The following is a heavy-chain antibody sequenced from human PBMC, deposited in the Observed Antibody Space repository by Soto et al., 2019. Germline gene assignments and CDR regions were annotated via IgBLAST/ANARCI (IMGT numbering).Heavy chain of an antibody. CDR3: VKYLYDYIWGSYADAFDI. J-gene: IGHJ3*02. V-gene: IGHV3-23*01. CDR2: ISGSGGST. Sequence: GGSLRLSCAASGFTFSSYAMSWVRQAPGKGLEWVSAISGSGGSTYYADPVKGRFTISRDNSKNTLYLQMNSLRAEDTAVYYCVKYLYDYIWGSYADAFDIWGQGTMVTVSS. CDR1: GFTFSSYA. D-gene: IGHD3-16*01.